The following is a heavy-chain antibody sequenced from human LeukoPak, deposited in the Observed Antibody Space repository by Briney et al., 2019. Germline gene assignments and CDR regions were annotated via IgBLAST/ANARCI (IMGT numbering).Heavy chain of an antibody. CDR3: AKVPSYYYDSSGTEGDY. CDR1: GFTFSSYW. D-gene: IGHD3-22*01. Sequence: GGSLRLSCAASGFTFSSYWMSWVRQAPGKGLEWVANIKQDGSEKYYVDSVKGRFTISRDNSKNTLYLQMNSLRAEDTAVYYCAKVPSYYYDSSGTEGDYWGQGTLVTVSS. V-gene: IGHV3-7*03. J-gene: IGHJ4*02. CDR2: IKQDGSEK.